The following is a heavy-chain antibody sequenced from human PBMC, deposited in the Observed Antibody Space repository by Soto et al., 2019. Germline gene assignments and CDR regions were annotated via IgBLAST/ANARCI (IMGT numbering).Heavy chain of an antibody. D-gene: IGHD2-15*01. J-gene: IGHJ5*02. CDR1: GGSFLSYY. CDR3: VRELRGPYSRPPFDP. CDR2: IYTSGSP. V-gene: IGHV4-4*07. Sequence: QVQLQESGPGLVEPSGPLSLTCTVSGGSFLSYYWSWIRQPAGKGLEWIGRIYTSGSPNYNPSLQSRVSMSVATSKKQCSLRLMSVTAADTAVYDCVRELRGPYSRPPFDPWGPGTLVTFPS.